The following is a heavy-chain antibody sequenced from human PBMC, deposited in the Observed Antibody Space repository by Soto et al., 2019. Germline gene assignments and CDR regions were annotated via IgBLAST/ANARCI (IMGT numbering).Heavy chain of an antibody. CDR3: ARHGGTDYDYLWGRFTSYYFDY. Sequence: QVQLQESGPGLVKPSETLSLTCTVSGGSISSYYWSWIRQPPGKGLEWIGYIYYSGSTNYNPSLKSRVTIAVDTSKNQFSLKLSSVTAADTAVYYCARHGGTDYDYLWGRFTSYYFDYWGQGTLVTVSS. J-gene: IGHJ4*02. V-gene: IGHV4-59*08. CDR2: IYYSGST. D-gene: IGHD3-16*01. CDR1: GGSISSYY.